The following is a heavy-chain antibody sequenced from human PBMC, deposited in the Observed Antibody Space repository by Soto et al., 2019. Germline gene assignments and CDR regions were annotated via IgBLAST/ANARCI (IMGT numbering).Heavy chain of an antibody. Sequence: PGGSLRLSCAASGLTFDDYAMHWVRQAPGKGLEWVSGISWNSGSIGYADSVKGRFTISRDNAKNSLYLQMNSLRAEDTALYYCAKAKTRYSTNGVCYYSYYGMDVWGQGTTVTV. CDR3: AKAKTRYSTNGVCYYSYYGMDV. D-gene: IGHD2-8*01. CDR2: ISWNSGSI. CDR1: GLTFDDYA. V-gene: IGHV3-9*01. J-gene: IGHJ6*02.